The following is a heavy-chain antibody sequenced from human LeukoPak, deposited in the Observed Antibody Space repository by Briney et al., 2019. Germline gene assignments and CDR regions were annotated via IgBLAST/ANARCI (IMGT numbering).Heavy chain of an antibody. V-gene: IGHV3-23*01. Sequence: GGSLRLSCVGAGFTFSNYAMTWVRQAPGKGLGWVSGISGSGDRTYYADSVKGRFTISRDNSKNTLYLQMNSLTDDDLAVYYCAKDRIPVAGRQDIWDYWGQGTLVTVSS. J-gene: IGHJ4*02. CDR2: ISGSGDRT. CDR1: GFTFSNYA. D-gene: IGHD6-19*01. CDR3: AKDRIPVAGRQDIWDY.